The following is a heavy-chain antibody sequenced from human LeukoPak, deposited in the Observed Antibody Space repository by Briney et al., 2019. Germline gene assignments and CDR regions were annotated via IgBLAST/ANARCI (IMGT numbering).Heavy chain of an antibody. CDR3: TRDRYCSGGSCYSRSPPDY. CDR1: GFTFGDYA. D-gene: IGHD2-15*01. J-gene: IGHJ4*02. CDR2: IRSKAYGGTA. Sequence: GGSLRLSCTASGFTFGDYAMSWFRQAPGKGLEWVGFIRSKAYGGTAEYAASVKGRFTISRDDSKSIAYLQMNSLKTEDTAVYYCTRDRYCSGGSCYSRSPPDYWGQGTLVTVSS. V-gene: IGHV3-49*03.